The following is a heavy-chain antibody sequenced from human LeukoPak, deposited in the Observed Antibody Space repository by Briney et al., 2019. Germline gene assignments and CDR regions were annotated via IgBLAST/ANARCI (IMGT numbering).Heavy chain of an antibody. V-gene: IGHV3-23*01. Sequence: GGSLRLSCAASGFTFSSYAMSWVRQAPGKGLEWVSAISGSGGSTYYADSVKGRFTISRDNSKNTLYLQMNSLRAEDTAVYYCAKESPLRIAVAGNYFDYWGQGTLVTVSS. D-gene: IGHD6-19*01. CDR2: ISGSGGST. CDR1: GFTFSSYA. J-gene: IGHJ4*02. CDR3: AKESPLRIAVAGNYFDY.